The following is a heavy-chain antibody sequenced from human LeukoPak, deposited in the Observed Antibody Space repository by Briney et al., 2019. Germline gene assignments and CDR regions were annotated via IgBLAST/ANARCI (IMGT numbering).Heavy chain of an antibody. CDR2: IIPILGIA. CDR3: ASSLGYCSSTSCYSHYYYGMDV. D-gene: IGHD2-2*01. Sequence: SVKVSCKASGGTFSSYAISWVRQAPGQGLEWMRRIIPILGIANYAQKFQGRVTITADKSTSTAYMELSSLRSEDTAVYYCASSLGYCSSTSCYSHYYYGMDVWGQGTTVTVSS. J-gene: IGHJ6*02. V-gene: IGHV1-69*04. CDR1: GGTFSSYA.